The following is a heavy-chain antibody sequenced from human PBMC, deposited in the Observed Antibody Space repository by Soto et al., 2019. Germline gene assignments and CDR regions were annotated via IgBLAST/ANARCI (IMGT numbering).Heavy chain of an antibody. Sequence: QVQLVQSGAEVKKPGASVKVSCKASGYTFTNYDINWVRQATGQGLEWMGWVSPNSGTTGYAQKFQGRVTMTRNTSISTAYMELSSLRSEDTAVYYCSVDTAMATEVDAFEIWGQGTMVTVSS. D-gene: IGHD5-18*01. CDR2: VSPNSGTT. J-gene: IGHJ3*02. V-gene: IGHV1-8*01. CDR1: GYTFTNYD. CDR3: SVDTAMATEVDAFEI.